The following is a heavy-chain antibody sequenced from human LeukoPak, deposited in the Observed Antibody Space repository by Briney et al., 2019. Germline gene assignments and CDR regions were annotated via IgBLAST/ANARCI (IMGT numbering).Heavy chain of an antibody. CDR2: IYHSGST. Sequence: SETLSLTCAVSGGSISSSNWWSWVRQPPGKGLEWIGEIYHSGSTNYNPSLKSRVTISVDKSKNQFSLKLSSVTAADTAVYYCARTYYYGSGSYYDSRDGFDIWGQGTMVTVSS. V-gene: IGHV4-4*02. D-gene: IGHD3-10*01. CDR1: GGSISSSNW. J-gene: IGHJ3*02. CDR3: ARTYYYGSGSYYDSRDGFDI.